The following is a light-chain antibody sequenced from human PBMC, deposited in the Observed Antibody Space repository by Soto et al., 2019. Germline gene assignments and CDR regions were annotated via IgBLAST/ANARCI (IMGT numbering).Light chain of an antibody. CDR2: GAS. Sequence: EIVMMQSPATLSVSPGERATLSCRAGQIIANNLAWYQQKPGQAPRLLIYGASTRAPGIPARFNGSGSGTEFTLTISSLQYEDFAIYYCQHYNNWHPWTFGQGTKVDIK. J-gene: IGKJ1*01. V-gene: IGKV3-15*01. CDR3: QHYNNWHPWT. CDR1: QIIANN.